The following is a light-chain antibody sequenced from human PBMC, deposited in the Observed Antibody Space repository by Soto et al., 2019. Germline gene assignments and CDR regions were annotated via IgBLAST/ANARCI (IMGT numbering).Light chain of an antibody. J-gene: IGKJ4*01. CDR1: QGINRY. CDR3: QQLHSYPLT. Sequence: IQLTQSPSSLSASVGDRVTITCRASQGINRYLAWYQEEPGKAPKLLIYASSTLQSGVPSRFSGSGSGTDFTLSISSLQPEDFGTYYCQQLHSYPLTFGGGTKVDIK. V-gene: IGKV1-9*01. CDR2: ASS.